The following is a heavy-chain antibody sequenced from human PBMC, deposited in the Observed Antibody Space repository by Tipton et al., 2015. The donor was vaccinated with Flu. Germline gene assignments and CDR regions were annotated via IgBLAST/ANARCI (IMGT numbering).Heavy chain of an antibody. V-gene: IGHV4-61*02. CDR1: GGSISSSSYY. Sequence: TLSLTCIVSGGSISSSSYYWGWIRQPAGKGLEWVGRIYASGSTNYNPSLKSRLTMSVDTSKNQFSLKLSSVTAADTAVYYCARGSGSGTYVIFYFWGQGTLVTVSS. J-gene: IGHJ4*02. CDR2: IYASGST. D-gene: IGHD3-10*01. CDR3: ARGSGSGTYVIFYF.